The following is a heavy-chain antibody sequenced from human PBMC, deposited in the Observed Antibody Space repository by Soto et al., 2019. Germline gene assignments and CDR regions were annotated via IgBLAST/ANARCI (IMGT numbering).Heavy chain of an antibody. J-gene: IGHJ3*02. CDR3: ARQGWISGWYHLIDAFDI. D-gene: IGHD6-19*01. CDR2: IYYSGST. CDR1: GGSISSYY. V-gene: IGHV4-59*08. Sequence: SETLSLTCTVSGGSISSYYWSWIRQPPGKGLEWIGYIYYSGSTNYNPSLKSRVTISVDTSKNQFSLKLSSVTAADTAVYYCARQGWISGWYHLIDAFDIWGQGTMVTVSS.